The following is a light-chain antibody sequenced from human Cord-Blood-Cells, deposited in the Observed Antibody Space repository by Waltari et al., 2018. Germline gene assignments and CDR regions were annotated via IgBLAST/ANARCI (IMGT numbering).Light chain of an antibody. Sequence: QSALTQPASVSGSPGQSITISCTGTSSDGGCHHYVPLDQRHPGKAPKLMMYDVSKRPSGVSNRFSGSKSGNTASLTISGLQAEDEADYYCSSYTSSSTWVFGGGTKLTVL. CDR2: DVS. V-gene: IGLV2-14*01. CDR1: SSDGGCHHY. CDR3: SSYTSSSTWV. J-gene: IGLJ3*02.